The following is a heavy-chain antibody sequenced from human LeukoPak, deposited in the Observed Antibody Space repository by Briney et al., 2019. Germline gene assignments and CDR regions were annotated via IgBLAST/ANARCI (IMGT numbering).Heavy chain of an antibody. V-gene: IGHV6-1*01. CDR1: GDRVSSDSAI. D-gene: IGHD3/OR15-3a*01. Sequence: SQTLSLTCAISGDRVSSDSAIWHWIRQSPSRGLEWLGRTYYRSKWYNDYAPSMKSRIMVTPDTSKNQFSLQLRSVTPDDTAIYYCAKAPHGHGMDVWVKGTTVTVSS. J-gene: IGHJ6*04. CDR3: AKAPHGHGMDV. CDR2: TYYRSKWYN.